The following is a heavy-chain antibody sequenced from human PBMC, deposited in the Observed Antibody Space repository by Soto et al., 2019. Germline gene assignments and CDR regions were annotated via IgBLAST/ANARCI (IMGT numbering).Heavy chain of an antibody. CDR3: ARILGFCSSSSCYPRFDP. V-gene: IGHV4-59*01. D-gene: IGHD2-2*01. Sequence: PSETLSLTCTVSGGSISSYYWSWIRQPPGKGLEFIGYIYYSGITNYNPSLKSRVTLSVDTSKSQFSLRLSSVTAADTAVYYCARILGFCSSSSCYPRFDPWGQGSLVTVSS. J-gene: IGHJ5*02. CDR2: IYYSGIT. CDR1: GGSISSYY.